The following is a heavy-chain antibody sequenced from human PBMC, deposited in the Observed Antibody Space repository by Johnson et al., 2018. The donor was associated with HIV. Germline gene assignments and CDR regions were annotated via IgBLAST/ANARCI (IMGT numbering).Heavy chain of an antibody. Sequence: QVQLVESGGGVVQPGGSLRLSCEVSGFTFSGYAMNWVRQAPGKGLECVAFISYDGSNKYYADSVTGRFTISRDNSKNTLYVKMNSLRTEDTAVYYCARGITMIAVVKGDAFDIWGRGTLVTISS. CDR1: GFTFSGYA. D-gene: IGHD3-22*01. J-gene: IGHJ3*02. CDR3: ARGITMIAVVKGDAFDI. CDR2: ISYDGSNK. V-gene: IGHV3-30*14.